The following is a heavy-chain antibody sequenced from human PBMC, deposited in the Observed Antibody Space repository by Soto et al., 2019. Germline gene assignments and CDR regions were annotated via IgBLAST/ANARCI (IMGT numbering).Heavy chain of an antibody. D-gene: IGHD2-8*01. V-gene: IGHV5-51*01. CDR1: GYSFTSYW. CDR2: IYPGDSDT. CDR3: ARSSHIGRYCTNGVCYSLSWFDP. J-gene: IGHJ5*02. Sequence: PGESLKISCKGSGYSFTSYWIGWVRQMPGKGLEWMGIIYPGDSDTRYSPSFQGQVTISADKSISTAYLQWSSLKASDTAMYYCARSSHIGRYCTNGVCYSLSWFDPWGQGTLVTVSS.